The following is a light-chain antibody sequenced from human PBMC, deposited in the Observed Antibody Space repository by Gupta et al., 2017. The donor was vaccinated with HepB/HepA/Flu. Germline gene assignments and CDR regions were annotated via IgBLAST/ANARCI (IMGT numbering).Light chain of an antibody. CDR1: QSISSY. J-gene: IGKJ1*01. CDR2: AAS. V-gene: IGKV1-39*01. CDR3: QQSYSTPRT. Sequence: DIQMTQSPSSLSASVGDRVTITCPTSQSISSYLNWYQQKPGKAPKLLIYAASSMQSGLPSRFSGSGSGTDFTLTISSLQPEDFATYYCQQSYSTPRTFGQGTKVEIK.